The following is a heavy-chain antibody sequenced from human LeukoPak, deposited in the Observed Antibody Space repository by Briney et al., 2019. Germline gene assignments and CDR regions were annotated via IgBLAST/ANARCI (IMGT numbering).Heavy chain of an antibody. CDR3: ARGDTLYSSGWAYYFDY. CDR2: INHSGST. V-gene: IGHV4-34*01. J-gene: IGHJ4*02. D-gene: IGHD6-19*01. Sequence: PSETLSLTCAVYGGSFSGYYWSWIRQPSGKGLEWIGEINHSGSTNYNPSLKSRVTISVDTSKNQFSLKLSSVTAADTAVYYCARGDTLYSSGWAYYFDYWGQGTLVTVSS. CDR1: GGSFSGYY.